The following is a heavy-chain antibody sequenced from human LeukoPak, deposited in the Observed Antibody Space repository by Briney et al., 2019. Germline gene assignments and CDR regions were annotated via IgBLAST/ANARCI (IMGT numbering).Heavy chain of an antibody. CDR2: IYSSGST. D-gene: IGHD2-21*02. J-gene: IGHJ3*02. Sequence: SETLSLTCTVSGGSISTYCWNWIRQPPGKGLEWIWYIYSSGSTNYNPPLKSRVTISVDTSKNQFSLKLSSVTAADTAVYYCARRVVVTASSPDAFDIWGQGTMVTVSS. CDR3: ARRVVVTASSPDAFDI. V-gene: IGHV4-59*08. CDR1: GGSISTYC.